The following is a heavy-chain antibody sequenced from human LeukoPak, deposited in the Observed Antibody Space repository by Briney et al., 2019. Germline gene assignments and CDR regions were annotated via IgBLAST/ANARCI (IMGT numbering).Heavy chain of an antibody. CDR1: GFTFSSFQ. D-gene: IGHD3-22*01. Sequence: GGSLRLPCAASGFTFSSFQMNWVRQAPGKGLEWVSYISSSGSTMYYADSVKGRFSIARDNAKNSLYLQMNSLRAEDTAVYYCARGRVKKDFWGQGTLVTVSS. CDR2: ISSSGSTM. CDR3: ARGRVKKDF. V-gene: IGHV3-48*03. J-gene: IGHJ4*02.